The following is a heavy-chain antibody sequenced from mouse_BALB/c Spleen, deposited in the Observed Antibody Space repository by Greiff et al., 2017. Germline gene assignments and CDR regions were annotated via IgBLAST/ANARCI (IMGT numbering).Heavy chain of an antibody. CDR1: GYSITSDYA. CDR2: ISYSGST. V-gene: IGHV3-2*02. CDR3: AQVQYFDV. D-gene: IGHD2-14*01. J-gene: IGHJ1*01. Sequence: DVKLQESGPGLVKPSQSLSLTCTVTGYSITSDYAWNWIRQFPGNKLEWMGYISYSGSTSYNPSLKSRISITRDTSKNQFFLQLNSVTTEDTATYYCAQVQYFDVWGAGTTVTVSS.